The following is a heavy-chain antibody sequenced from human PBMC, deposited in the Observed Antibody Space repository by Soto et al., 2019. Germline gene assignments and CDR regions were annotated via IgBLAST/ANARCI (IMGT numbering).Heavy chain of an antibody. Sequence: GGSLRLSCAASGFTFSGHDMHWVRQATGKGLEWVSGIGSAGDTYYPDSVKGRFTVSRENAKNSLYLQMNSLRVEDTDVYYCARASAGLDYWGQGALVTVSS. CDR3: ARASAGLDY. V-gene: IGHV3-13*01. J-gene: IGHJ4*02. D-gene: IGHD1-1*01. CDR2: IGSAGDT. CDR1: GFTFSGHD.